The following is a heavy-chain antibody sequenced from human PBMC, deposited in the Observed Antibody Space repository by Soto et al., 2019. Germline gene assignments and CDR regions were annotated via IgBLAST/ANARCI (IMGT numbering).Heavy chain of an antibody. J-gene: IGHJ6*02. CDR2: IKQHGSKK. CDR1: GFTFSSYW. V-gene: IGHV3-7*04. Sequence: EVQLVESGGGLVQPGGSLRLSCAASGFTFSSYWMSWVRQAPGKGLEWVANIKQHGSKKYYVDSVKGRFTISRDNAKNSLYLQMNSLRDEDTAVYYCARDLELLWLWESTSHYGMDVWGQGTTVTVSS. CDR3: ARDLELLWLWESTSHYGMDV. D-gene: IGHD3-10*01.